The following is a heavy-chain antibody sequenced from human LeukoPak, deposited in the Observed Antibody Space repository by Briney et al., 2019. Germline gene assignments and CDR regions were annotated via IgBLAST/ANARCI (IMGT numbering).Heavy chain of an antibody. J-gene: IGHJ4*02. D-gene: IGHD4-17*01. CDR1: GGSISSGSYY. CDR3: ARDRSGGDYALGY. Sequence: PSQTLSLTCTVSGGSISSGSYYWSWIRQPAGKGLEWIGRIYTSGSTNYNPSLKSRVTISVDTSKNQFSLKLSSVTAADTAVYYRARDRSGGDYALGYWGQGTLVTASS. V-gene: IGHV4-61*02. CDR2: IYTSGST.